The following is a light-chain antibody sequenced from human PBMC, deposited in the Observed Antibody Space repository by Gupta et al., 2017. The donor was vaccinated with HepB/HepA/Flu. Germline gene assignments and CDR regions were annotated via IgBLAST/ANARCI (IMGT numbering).Light chain of an antibody. Sequence: EIVLTQSPATLSLSPGERATLSCRASQYISNYLAWYQQKPGQAPRLLIYDASNRATGIPARFSGSGSGTDFTLTSSSREPEDFAIYYWQQRSSSPTFGQGTKVEIK. CDR3: QQRSSSPT. CDR2: DAS. J-gene: IGKJ1*01. V-gene: IGKV3-11*01. CDR1: QYISNY.